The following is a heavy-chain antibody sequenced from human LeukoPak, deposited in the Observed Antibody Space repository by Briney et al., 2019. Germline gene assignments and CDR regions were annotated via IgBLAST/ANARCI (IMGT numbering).Heavy chain of an antibody. V-gene: IGHV3-7*01. D-gene: IGHD3-3*01. Sequence: GGSLRLSCAASGFTFSSYWMSWVRQAPGKGLEWVANIKQDGSEKYYVDSVKGRFTISRDNAKNSLYLQMNSLRAEDTAVYYCAGDPSSRNQGYTIFGPVGGWFDPWGQGTLVTVPS. CDR1: GFTFSSYW. CDR2: IKQDGSEK. CDR3: AGDPSSRNQGYTIFGPVGGWFDP. J-gene: IGHJ5*02.